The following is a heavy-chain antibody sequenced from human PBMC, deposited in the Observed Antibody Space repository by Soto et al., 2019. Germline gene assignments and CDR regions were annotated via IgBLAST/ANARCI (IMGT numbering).Heavy chain of an antibody. J-gene: IGHJ4*02. D-gene: IGHD3-16*01. CDR1: GFTFSSYS. V-gene: IGHV3-21*04. CDR3: ARDLPVITRTTGGEFGY. CDR2: ISSSSSYI. Sequence: GGSLRLSCAASGFTFSSYSMNWVRQAPGKGLEWVSSISSSSSYIYYADSVKGRFTISRDNAKNSLYLQMNSLRAEDTAVYYCARDLPVITRTTGGEFGYWGQGTLVTVS.